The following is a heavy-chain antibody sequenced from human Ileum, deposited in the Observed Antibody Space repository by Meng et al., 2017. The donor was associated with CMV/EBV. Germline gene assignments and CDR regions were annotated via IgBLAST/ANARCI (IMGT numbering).Heavy chain of an antibody. Sequence: GYTFTYRYLHWVRQAPGQALEWMGLITPFNGNTNYAQKFQDRVTITRDRSMSTAYMELSSLRSEDTAMYYCASNGLGYSSSWSLPDYWGQGTLVTVSS. J-gene: IGHJ4*02. CDR1: GYTFTYRY. CDR2: ITPFNGNT. CDR3: ASNGLGYSSSWSLPDY. D-gene: IGHD6-13*01. V-gene: IGHV1-45*02.